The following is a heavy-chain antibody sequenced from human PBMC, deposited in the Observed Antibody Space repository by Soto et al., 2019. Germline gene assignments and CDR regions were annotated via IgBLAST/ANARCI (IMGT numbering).Heavy chain of an antibody. CDR1: GFTFSDYY. CDR2: ISSGGSSI. Sequence: GGSLRLSCAASGFTFSDYYMTWIRQAPGKGLEWVSYISSGGSSIYYADSVKGRFTISRDNAKNSLYLQMNSLRAEDTAMYYCARVHYYDSSGFSLWGQGTLVTVSS. V-gene: IGHV3-11*01. J-gene: IGHJ4*02. CDR3: ARVHYYDSSGFSL. D-gene: IGHD3-22*01.